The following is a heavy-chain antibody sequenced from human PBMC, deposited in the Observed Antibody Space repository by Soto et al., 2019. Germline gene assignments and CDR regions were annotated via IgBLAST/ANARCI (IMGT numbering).Heavy chain of an antibody. J-gene: IGHJ3*02. CDR2: INPNSGGT. CDR1: GYTFTGYY. D-gene: IGHD3-3*01. CDR3: ARVSQGLGVRFSDPTLDAFDI. V-gene: IGHV1-2*02. Sequence: GXSVKVSCTASGYTFTGYYMHWVRQAPGQGLEWMGWINPNSGGTNYAQKFQGRVTMTRDTSISTAYMELSRLRSDDTAVYYCARVSQGLGVRFSDPTLDAFDIWGQGTMVTVSS.